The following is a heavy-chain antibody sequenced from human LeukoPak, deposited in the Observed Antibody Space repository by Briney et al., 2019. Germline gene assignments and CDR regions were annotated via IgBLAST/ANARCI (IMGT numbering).Heavy chain of an antibody. D-gene: IGHD6-19*01. CDR3: ASTWLRTRSAAFDI. J-gene: IGHJ3*02. CDR2: IYTSGST. Sequence: SETLSLTCTVSGGSISSGSYYWSWIRQPAGTGLEWIGRIYTSGSTNYNPSLKSRVTISVDTSKNQFSLKLSSVTAADTAVYYCASTWLRTRSAAFDIWGQGTMVTVSS. CDR1: GGSISSGSYY. V-gene: IGHV4-61*02.